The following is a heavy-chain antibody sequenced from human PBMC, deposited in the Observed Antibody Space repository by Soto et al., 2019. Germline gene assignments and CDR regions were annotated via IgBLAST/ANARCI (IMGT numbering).Heavy chain of an antibody. CDR3: ARDQQTLSTAMVDY. CDR2: ISSSGSTI. J-gene: IGHJ4*02. D-gene: IGHD5-18*01. CDR1: GFTFSSYE. V-gene: IGHV3-48*03. Sequence: GGSLRLSCAASGFTFSSYEMNWVRQAPGKGLEWVSYISSSGSTIYYADSAKGRFTITRDNAKNSLYLQMNSLRAEDKAVYYCARDQQTLSTAMVDYWGQGTLVTVSS.